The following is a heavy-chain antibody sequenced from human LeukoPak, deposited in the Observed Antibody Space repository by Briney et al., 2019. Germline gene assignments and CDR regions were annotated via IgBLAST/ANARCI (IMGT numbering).Heavy chain of an antibody. CDR1: GGTFSSYA. J-gene: IGHJ4*02. D-gene: IGHD3-10*01. CDR2: IIPIFGTA. V-gene: IGHV1-69*13. Sequence: GASVNVSCKASGGTFSSYAISWVRQAPGQGLEWMGGIIPIFGTANYAQKFQGRVTITADESTSTAYMELSSLRSEDTAVYYCARGRLVRGVIEFDYWGQGTLVTVSS. CDR3: ARGRLVRGVIEFDY.